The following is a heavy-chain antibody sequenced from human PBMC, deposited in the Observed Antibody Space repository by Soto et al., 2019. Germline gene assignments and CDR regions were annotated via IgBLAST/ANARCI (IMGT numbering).Heavy chain of an antibody. CDR3: AKNLGSSGWYFDY. Sequence: QVQPVESGGGVVQPGRSLRLSCAASGFTFSSYGMHWVRQAPGKGLEWVAVISYDGSNKYYADSVKGRFTISRDNSKNTLYLQMNSLRAEDTAVYYCAKNLGSSGWYFDYWGQGTLVTVSS. CDR2: ISYDGSNK. D-gene: IGHD6-19*01. CDR1: GFTFSSYG. V-gene: IGHV3-30*18. J-gene: IGHJ4*02.